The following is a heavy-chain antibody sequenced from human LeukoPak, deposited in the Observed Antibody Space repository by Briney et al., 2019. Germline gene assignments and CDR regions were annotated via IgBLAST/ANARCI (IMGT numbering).Heavy chain of an antibody. V-gene: IGHV4-39*07. CDR2: IYRSGST. CDR3: ARTSVHYYDSSGYLPFDP. Sequence: SETLSLTCTVSGGSISSSSYYWGWIRQPPGKGLEWIGNIYRSGSTNYNPSLKSRVTISVDTSKNQFSLKLSSVTAADTAVYYCARTSVHYYDSSGYLPFDPWGQGTLVTVSS. J-gene: IGHJ5*02. D-gene: IGHD3-22*01. CDR1: GGSISSSSYY.